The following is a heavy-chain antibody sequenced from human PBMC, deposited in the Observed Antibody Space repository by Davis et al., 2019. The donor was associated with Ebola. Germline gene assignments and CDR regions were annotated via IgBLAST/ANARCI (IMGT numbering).Heavy chain of an antibody. Sequence: SVKVSCKTSGGSFSGHPISWVRQAPGQGLEWMGRIIPILDITNYAENFQGRVTITADKSTTTAYMELHSLRSEDTAVYYCARGSTPHTAVDYWGQGTLVTVSS. CDR2: IIPILDIT. J-gene: IGHJ4*02. CDR1: GGSFSGHP. D-gene: IGHD2-15*01. CDR3: ARGSTPHTAVDY. V-gene: IGHV1-69*02.